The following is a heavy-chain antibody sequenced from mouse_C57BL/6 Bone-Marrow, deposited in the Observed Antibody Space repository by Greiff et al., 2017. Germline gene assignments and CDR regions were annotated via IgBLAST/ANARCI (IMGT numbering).Heavy chain of an antibody. CDR1: GYTFTSYD. CDR2: IYPRDGSR. CDR3: ARWGYGSSFDY. J-gene: IGHJ2*01. V-gene: IGHV1-85*01. Sequence: VQLQQSGPELVKPGASVKLSCKASGYTFTSYDINRAKQRPGQGLEWIGWIYPRDGSRKYTEKCKGKGTLTVDPSSSTADMELHSLTSEDSAVYVCARWGYGSSFDYWGQGTTLTVSS. D-gene: IGHD1-1*01.